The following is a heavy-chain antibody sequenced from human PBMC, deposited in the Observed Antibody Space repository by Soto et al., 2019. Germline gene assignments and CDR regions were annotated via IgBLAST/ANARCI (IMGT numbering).Heavy chain of an antibody. CDR1: GGSISRYY. Sequence: PSETLSLTCTVSGGSISRYYWSWIRQPPGKGLEWIGYIYYSGSTNYNPSLKSRVTISVDTSKNQFSLKLSSVTAADTAVYYCARGGRMTTVENWGQGTLVTVSS. CDR2: IYYSGST. D-gene: IGHD4-17*01. J-gene: IGHJ4*02. CDR3: ARGGRMTTVEN. V-gene: IGHV4-59*01.